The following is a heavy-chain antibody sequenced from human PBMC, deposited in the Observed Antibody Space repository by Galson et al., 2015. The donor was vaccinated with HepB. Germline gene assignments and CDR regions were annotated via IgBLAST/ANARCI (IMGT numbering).Heavy chain of an antibody. D-gene: IGHD6-19*01. CDR3: ARGVGQWLVASGY. V-gene: IGHV7-4-1*02. CDR2: INTNNGNP. Sequence: SVKVSCKASGNTFIGYAMNWVRQAPGQGLEWMGYINTNNGNPTYAQGFTGRFVFSLDTSVSTAYLQISNLKPEDTALYYCARGVGQWLVASGYWGQGTLVTVSS. J-gene: IGHJ4*02. CDR1: GNTFIGYA.